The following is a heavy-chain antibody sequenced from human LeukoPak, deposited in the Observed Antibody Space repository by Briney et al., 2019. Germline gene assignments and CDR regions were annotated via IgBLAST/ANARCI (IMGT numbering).Heavy chain of an antibody. CDR2: IYTSGST. V-gene: IGHV4-4*07. CDR3: ASSISSGQNWFDP. D-gene: IGHD3-22*01. Sequence: SETLSLTCTVSGGSISSYYWSWIRQPAGKGLERIGRIYTSGSTNYNPSLKSRVTMSVDTSKNQFSLKLSSVTAADTAVYYCASSISSGQNWFDPWGQGTLVTVSS. CDR1: GGSISSYY. J-gene: IGHJ5*02.